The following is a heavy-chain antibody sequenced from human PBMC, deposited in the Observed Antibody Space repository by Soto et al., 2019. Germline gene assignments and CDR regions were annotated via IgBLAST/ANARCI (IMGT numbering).Heavy chain of an antibody. V-gene: IGHV4-28*01. CDR1: GYSISSSNW. Sequence: QVQLQESGPGLVKPSDTLSLTCSVSGYSISSSNWWGWIRQPPGKGLEWIGYIYYSGTTYYNPSLKGRVTMSVDTSKNQFSLKLTSVTAVDTAVYYCARREIQGPIDYWGQGTLVTVSS. J-gene: IGHJ4*02. CDR3: ARREIQGPIDY. CDR2: IYYSGTT. D-gene: IGHD1-26*01.